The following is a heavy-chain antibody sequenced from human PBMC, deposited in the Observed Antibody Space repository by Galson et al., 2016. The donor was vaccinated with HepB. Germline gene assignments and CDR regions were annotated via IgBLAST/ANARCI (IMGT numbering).Heavy chain of an antibody. CDR2: IYPGDSDT. J-gene: IGHJ3*01. V-gene: IGHV5-51*01. CDR3: ARGGFSYAMHSFDV. D-gene: IGHD5-18*01. Sequence: QSGAEVKKSGESLKISCKGSGYDFIGYWIAWVRQMPGKGLEWMGIIYPGDSDTIYSPSFQGQVTISVDKSISTAYLQWSTLKASDTAVYYCARGGFSYAMHSFDVWGQGTVVTVS. CDR1: GYDFIGYW.